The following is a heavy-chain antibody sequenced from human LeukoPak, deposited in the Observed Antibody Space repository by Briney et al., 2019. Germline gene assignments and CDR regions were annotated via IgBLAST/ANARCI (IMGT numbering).Heavy chain of an antibody. J-gene: IGHJ3*02. CDR3: ARGIAAAGDDAFDI. D-gene: IGHD6-13*01. CDR1: GYSISSGYY. CDR2: IYHSGST. Sequence: SETLSLTCTVSGYSISSGYYWGWIRRPPGKGLEWIGSIYHSGSTYYNPSLKSRVTISVDTSKNQFSLKLSSVTAADTAVYYCARGIAAAGDDAFDIWGQGTMVTVSS. V-gene: IGHV4-38-2*02.